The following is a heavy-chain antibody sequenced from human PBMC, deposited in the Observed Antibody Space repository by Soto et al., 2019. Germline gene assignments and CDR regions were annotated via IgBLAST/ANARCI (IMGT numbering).Heavy chain of an antibody. CDR1: GFTFSSFA. CDR3: ARFRDGFNLIDY. J-gene: IGHJ4*02. Sequence: EVQLLESGGGLVQPGGSLRLSCAASGFTFSSFAVSWVRQAPGKGLEWVSVISGSGRSTHYADSVEGRFAISRDNSKNTLFLQMNSLRAEDTAVYYCARFRDGFNLIDYWGQGTLVTVSS. CDR2: ISGSGRST. D-gene: IGHD3-3*01. V-gene: IGHV3-23*01.